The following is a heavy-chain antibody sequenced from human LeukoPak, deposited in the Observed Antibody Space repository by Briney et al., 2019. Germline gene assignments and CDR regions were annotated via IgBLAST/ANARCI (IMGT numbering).Heavy chain of an antibody. J-gene: IGHJ2*01. Sequence: SETLSLTCTVSGGSISSSSYYWGWIRQPPGTGLEWIGSIYYSGSTYYNRSLKSRVTISVDTSKNQFSLKLSSVTAADTAVYYCARRGRWPTGGYFDLWGRGTLVTVSS. CDR3: ARRGRWPTGGYFDL. CDR2: IYYSGST. CDR1: GGSISSSSYY. D-gene: IGHD4-23*01. V-gene: IGHV4-39*01.